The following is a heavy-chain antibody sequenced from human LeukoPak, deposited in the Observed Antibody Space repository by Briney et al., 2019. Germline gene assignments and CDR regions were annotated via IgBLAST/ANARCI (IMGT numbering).Heavy chain of an antibody. CDR3: ARERRSSATNWFDP. J-gene: IGHJ5*02. CDR1: EYTFTGYY. CDR2: INPNSGGT. D-gene: IGHD6-6*01. V-gene: IGHV1-2*06. Sequence: ASVKVSCKASEYTFTGYYMHWVRQAPGQGLEWMGRINPNSGGTNYAQKFQDRVTMTRDTSTSTVYMELSSLRSEDTAVYYCARERRSSATNWFDPWGQGTLVTVSS.